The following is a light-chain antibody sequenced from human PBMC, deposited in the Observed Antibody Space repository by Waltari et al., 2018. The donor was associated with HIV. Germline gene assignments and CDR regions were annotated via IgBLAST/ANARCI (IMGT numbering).Light chain of an antibody. J-gene: IGKJ2*03. CDR1: QRISST. CDR2: AAS. Sequence: DIQMTQSPSSLSASVGDRVTITCRASQRISSTLNWYQQKPGKAPNLLIYAASSLQSGVPSRFSGSGSGTDFTLTISSLQPEDFATYYCQQSYSTPSFGQGTKLEIK. V-gene: IGKV1-39*01. CDR3: QQSYSTPS.